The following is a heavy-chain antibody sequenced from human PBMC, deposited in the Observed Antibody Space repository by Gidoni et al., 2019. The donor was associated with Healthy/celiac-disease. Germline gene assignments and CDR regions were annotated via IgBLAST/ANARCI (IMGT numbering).Heavy chain of an antibody. CDR3: ARDPIAYGSGSYGMDV. V-gene: IGHV1-46*01. CDR2: INPSGGST. J-gene: IGHJ6*02. Sequence: VQLVQSGAEVKKPGASVKVSCKASGYTFTSYYMHWVRQAPGQGLEWMGIINPSGGSTSYAQKFQGRVTMTRDTSTSTVYMELSSLRSEDTAVYYCARDPIAYGSGSYGMDVWGQGTTVTVSS. D-gene: IGHD3-10*01. CDR1: GYTFTSYY.